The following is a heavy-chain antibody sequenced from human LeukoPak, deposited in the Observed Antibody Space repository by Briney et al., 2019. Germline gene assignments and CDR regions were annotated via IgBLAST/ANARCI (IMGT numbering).Heavy chain of an antibody. V-gene: IGHV3-30*18. CDR1: GFTFSSYG. D-gene: IGHD6-13*01. J-gene: IGHJ4*02. Sequence: GGSLRLSCAASGFTFSSYGMHWVRQAPGKGLEWVAVISYDGSNKYYADSVKGRFTISRDNSKNTLYLQMNSLRAEDMAVYYCAKDPAAAGIDYWGQGTLVTVSS. CDR3: AKDPAAAGIDY. CDR2: ISYDGSNK.